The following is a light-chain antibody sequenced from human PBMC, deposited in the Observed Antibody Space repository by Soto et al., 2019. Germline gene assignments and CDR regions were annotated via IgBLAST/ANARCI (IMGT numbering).Light chain of an antibody. CDR1: SSDVGGYNY. J-gene: IGLJ3*02. Sequence: QLVLTQPASVSGSPGQSITISCTGTSSDVGGYNYVSWYQQHPGKAPKLIIYDVGIRPSGVSNRFSGSKSGNTASLTISGLQAEDEADYYCTSYTSSSTLVVFGGGTQLTVL. V-gene: IGLV2-14*01. CDR2: DVG. CDR3: TSYTSSSTLVV.